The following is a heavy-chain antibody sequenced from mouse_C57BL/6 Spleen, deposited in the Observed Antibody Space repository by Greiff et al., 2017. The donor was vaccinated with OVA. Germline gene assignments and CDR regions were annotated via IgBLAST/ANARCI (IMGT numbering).Heavy chain of an antibody. CDR2: ISGGGGNT. V-gene: IGHV5-9*01. CDR3: ARHGGVYFDY. Sequence: EVKLMESGGGLVKPGGSLKLSCAASGFTFSSYTMSWVRQTPEKRLEWVATISGGGGNTYYPDSVKGRFTLSRDNAKNTLYLQMSSLRSEDTALYYCARHGGVYFDYWGQGTTLTVSS. CDR1: GFTFSSYT. J-gene: IGHJ2*01.